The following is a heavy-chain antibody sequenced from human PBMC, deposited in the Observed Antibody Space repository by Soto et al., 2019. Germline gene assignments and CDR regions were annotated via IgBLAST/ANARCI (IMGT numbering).Heavy chain of an antibody. J-gene: IGHJ6*02. CDR1: GGTFSSYT. V-gene: IGHV1-69*02. CDR3: AVIVVVPAAIPPLGHYYGMDV. D-gene: IGHD2-2*01. Sequence: SVKVSCKASGGTFSSYTISWVRQAPGQGLEWMGRIIPILGIANYAQKFQGRVTITADKSTSTAYMELSSLRSEDTAVYYCAVIVVVPAAIPPLGHYYGMDVWGQGTTVTVSS. CDR2: IIPILGIA.